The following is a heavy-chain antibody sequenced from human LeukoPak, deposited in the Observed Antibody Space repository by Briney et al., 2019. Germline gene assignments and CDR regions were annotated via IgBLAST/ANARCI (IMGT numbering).Heavy chain of an antibody. D-gene: IGHD6-19*01. CDR3: AKALRVGAVDNWYFDL. CDR2: ISGSGGST. CDR1: GFAFSSYA. J-gene: IGHJ2*01. Sequence: GGSLRLSCAASGFAFSSYAMSWVRQAPGKGLEWVSAISGSGGSTYYADSVKGRFTISRDNSKNTLYLQMNSLRAEDTAVYYCAKALRVGAVDNWYFDLWGRGTLVTVSS. V-gene: IGHV3-23*01.